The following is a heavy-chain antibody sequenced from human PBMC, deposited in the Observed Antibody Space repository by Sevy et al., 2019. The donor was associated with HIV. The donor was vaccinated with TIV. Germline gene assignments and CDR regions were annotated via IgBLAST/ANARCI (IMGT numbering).Heavy chain of an antibody. J-gene: IGHJ3*02. CDR1: GFIFTTYS. CDR3: ARRLVSWHGFDI. CDR2: ISGSSNYI. Sequence: GGSLRLSCSASGFIFTTYSMNWVRQAPGKGLEWVSFISGSSNYIYYADSVKGRITISRDNAKNSLYLQMNSLRAVDTFIYYVARRLVSWHGFDIWGQGTMVTVSS. D-gene: IGHD6-19*01. V-gene: IGHV3-21*01.